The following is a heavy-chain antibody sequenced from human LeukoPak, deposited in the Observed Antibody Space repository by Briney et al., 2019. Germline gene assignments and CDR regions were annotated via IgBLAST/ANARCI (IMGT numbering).Heavy chain of an antibody. V-gene: IGHV1-8*03. CDR2: MNPNSGNT. D-gene: IGHD5-12*01. J-gene: IGHJ4*02. CDR3: ARSGRGTYYYFDL. CDR1: GYTFTSYD. Sequence: GASVKVSCKASGYTFTSYDINWVRQATGQGLEWMGWMNPNSGNTGYAQKFQGRVTITRNTSISTAYMELSSLRSDDTAVYYCARSGRGTYYYFDLWGLGTLVTVSS.